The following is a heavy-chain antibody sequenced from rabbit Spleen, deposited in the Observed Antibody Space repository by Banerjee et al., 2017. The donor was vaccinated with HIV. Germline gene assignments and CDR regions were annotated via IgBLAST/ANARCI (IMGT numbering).Heavy chain of an antibody. CDR2: IRIGSGST. CDR3: ARGGSTYAYGMDL. J-gene: IGHJ6*01. V-gene: IGHV1S40*01. D-gene: IGHD8-1*01. CDR1: GFSFSTSDD. Sequence: QSLEESGGDLVKPGASLTLTCTASGFSFSTSDDMCWVRQGPGKGLEWIACIRIGSGSTYYASWAKGRFTGSKTSSTTVTLRMTSLTAADTATYFCARGGSTYAYGMDLWGQGTLVTVS.